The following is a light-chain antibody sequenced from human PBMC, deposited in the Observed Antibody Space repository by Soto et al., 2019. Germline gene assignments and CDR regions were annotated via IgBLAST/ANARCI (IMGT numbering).Light chain of an antibody. CDR1: QSLNNG. CDR3: QQYHRSSIT. CDR2: DAS. J-gene: IGKJ5*01. Sequence: DIQMTQSPSTLSASVGDRVTITCRASQSLNNGLAWYQQKPGKAPNLLIYDASTLERGVPSRFSGTGSGTEFTLTISSLQPDDFAPYYCQQYHRSSITFGQGTRLEI. V-gene: IGKV1-5*01.